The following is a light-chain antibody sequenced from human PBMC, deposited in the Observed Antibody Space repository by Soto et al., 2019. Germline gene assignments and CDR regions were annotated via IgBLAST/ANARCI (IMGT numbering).Light chain of an antibody. CDR3: QTWGSGTVV. CDR2: VNSDGSH. CDR1: SGPNTFA. J-gene: IGLJ2*01. Sequence: QLVLTQSPSASASLGASVKLTCTLTSGPNTFAIAWHQQQPDKGPRYLMKVNSDGSHSKGDGIPDRFSGSSSGAERYLTISSLQAEDEADYYCQTWGSGTVVFGGGTKLTVL. V-gene: IGLV4-69*01.